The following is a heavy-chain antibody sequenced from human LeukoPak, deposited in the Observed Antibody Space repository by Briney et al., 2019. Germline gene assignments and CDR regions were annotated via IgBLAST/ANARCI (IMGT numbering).Heavy chain of an antibody. CDR3: ASTGQRQGGSYWYDY. Sequence: SETLSLTCTVSGGSISSSSYYWGWIRQPPGKGLEWIGSIYYSGSTYYNPSLKSRVTISVDTSKNQFSLKLSSVTAADTAVYYCASTGQRQGGSYWYDYWGQGTLVTVSS. V-gene: IGHV4-39*07. J-gene: IGHJ4*02. CDR2: IYYSGST. D-gene: IGHD1-26*01. CDR1: GGSISSSSYY.